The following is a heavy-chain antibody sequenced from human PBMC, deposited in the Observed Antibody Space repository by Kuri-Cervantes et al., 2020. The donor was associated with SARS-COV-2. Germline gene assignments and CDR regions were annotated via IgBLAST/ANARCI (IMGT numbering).Heavy chain of an antibody. Sequence: SETLSLTCAVYGGSFSGYYWSWIRQPPGKGLEWIGEINHSGSTNYNPSLKSRVTISVDTSKNQFSLKLSSVTAADTAVYYCARDPGYCSSTSCKGPGETDYYYYYMDVWGKGTTVTVSS. J-gene: IGHJ6*03. CDR2: INHSGST. D-gene: IGHD2-2*01. CDR3: ARDPGYCSSTSCKGPGETDYYYYYMDV. V-gene: IGHV4-34*01. CDR1: GGSFSGYY.